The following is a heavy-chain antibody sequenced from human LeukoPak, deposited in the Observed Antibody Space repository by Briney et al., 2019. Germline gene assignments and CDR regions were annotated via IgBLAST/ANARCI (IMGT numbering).Heavy chain of an antibody. CDR3: ARVTDSLDY. V-gene: IGHV4-4*07. CDR1: GGSISDFY. J-gene: IGHJ4*02. CDR2: IYSSGST. D-gene: IGHD4-11*01. Sequence: PSETLSLXCIVSGGSISDFYWSWVRQSAGKRLEYIGRIYSSGSTNYNPSLKSRVAMSVDTSKNQFSLNLRSLTAADTAVYYCARVTDSLDYWGQGTLVTVSS.